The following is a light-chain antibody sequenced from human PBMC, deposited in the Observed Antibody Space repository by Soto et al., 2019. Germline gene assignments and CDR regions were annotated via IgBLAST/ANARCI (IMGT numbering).Light chain of an antibody. CDR3: QQYSSFLT. Sequence: DIQMTQSPSTLSATVGDRVTITCRASQSISRWLAWSQQKPGKAPKLLIYDASNLQSGVSSRFSGSGSGTEFTITITSLQPDDFATYYCQQYSSFLTFGGGTKVEI. V-gene: IGKV1-5*01. CDR1: QSISRW. J-gene: IGKJ4*01. CDR2: DAS.